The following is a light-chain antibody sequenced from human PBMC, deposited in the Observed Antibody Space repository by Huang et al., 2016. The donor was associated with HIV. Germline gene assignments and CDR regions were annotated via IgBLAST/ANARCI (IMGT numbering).Light chain of an antibody. J-gene: IGKJ3*01. CDR3: QQYNDFRST. V-gene: IGKV3-15*01. CDR2: AAS. Sequence: ETVMTQSPVTLSVSPGDRASLSCRSSQIVSSHLAWYQQKPGQAPRLRIYAASTRAVGGPARCSGSGAGREFTLTISTLQSEDSAVYYCQQYNDFRSTFGPGTRVEIK. CDR1: QIVSSH.